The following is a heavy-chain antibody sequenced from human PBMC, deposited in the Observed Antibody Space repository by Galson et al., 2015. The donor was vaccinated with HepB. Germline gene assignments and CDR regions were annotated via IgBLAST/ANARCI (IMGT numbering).Heavy chain of an antibody. J-gene: IGHJ5*02. CDR1: GYTFLNHN. D-gene: IGHD2-15*01. V-gene: IGHV1-18*01. CDR2: ISTSKGDP. Sequence: SVKVSCKASGYTFLNHNIGWVRQAPGQGLEWMGWISTSKGDPKYAQKFEDRVSLTTDTSTTTAYMELRNLRPDDTAIYYCARGLLCSGDTCYGWFDPWGQGTLVTVSS. CDR3: ARGLLCSGDTCYGWFDP.